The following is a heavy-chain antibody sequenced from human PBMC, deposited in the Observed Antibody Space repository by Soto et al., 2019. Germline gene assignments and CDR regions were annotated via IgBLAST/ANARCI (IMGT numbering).Heavy chain of an antibody. V-gene: IGHV3-15*07. CDR1: GFTFSNAW. CDR3: TTSGYSSGYYSLGPPCDY. Sequence: GGSLRLSCAASGFTFSNAWMNWVRQAPGKGLEWVGRIKSKTDGGTTDYAAPVKGRFTISRDDSKNTLYLQMNSLKTEDTAVYYCTTSGYSSGYYSLGPPCDYWGQGTLVTVSS. CDR2: IKSKTDGGTT. J-gene: IGHJ4*02. D-gene: IGHD3-22*01.